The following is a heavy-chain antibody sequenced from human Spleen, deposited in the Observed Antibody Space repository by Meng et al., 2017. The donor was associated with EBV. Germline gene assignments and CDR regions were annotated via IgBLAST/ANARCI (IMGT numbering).Heavy chain of an antibody. J-gene: IGHJ5*02. CDR2: ISGDGNNK. CDR3: AIIPYSNA. Sequence: QGLLEGSGRGVFQPGRSLRLACATSGFSFTTYAIHWVRQAPGKGLEWVAVISGDGNNKYFADSVRGRFTISRDTVKNTVYVQMNSLRPDDTAIYYCAIIPYSNAWGLGTLVTVSS. CDR1: GFSFTTYA. V-gene: IGHV3-30*01. D-gene: IGHD2/OR15-2a*01.